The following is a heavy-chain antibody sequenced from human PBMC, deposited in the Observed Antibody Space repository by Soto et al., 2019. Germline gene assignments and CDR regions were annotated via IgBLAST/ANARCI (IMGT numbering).Heavy chain of an antibody. CDR3: ARLGGSYAVPHFDY. CDR1: GGSISNYY. D-gene: IGHD1-26*01. V-gene: IGHV4-59*08. Sequence: SETLSLTCTVSGGSISNYYWSWIRHPPGKKLEWIGYIYYSGSTNYNPSLKSRVTISVDTSKNQFSLKLSSVTAADTAVYYCARLGGSYAVPHFDYWGQGTLVTVSS. CDR2: IYYSGST. J-gene: IGHJ4*02.